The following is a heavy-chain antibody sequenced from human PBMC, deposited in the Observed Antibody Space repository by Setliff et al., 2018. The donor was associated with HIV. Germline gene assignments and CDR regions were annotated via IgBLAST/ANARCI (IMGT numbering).Heavy chain of an antibody. V-gene: IGHV4-59*01. CDR1: GGSISTYY. J-gene: IGHJ3*02. D-gene: IGHD2-2*01. CDR3: ARVACSSTSCPRRYAFDM. CDR2: IYYTGST. Sequence: KPSETLSLTCTASGGSISTYYWSWIRQPPGNGLEWIGYIYYTGSTNYNPSLKSRVTISVDTSKNQFSLNLSSVTAADTAVYYCARVACSSTSCPRRYAFDMWGQGTMVTVSS.